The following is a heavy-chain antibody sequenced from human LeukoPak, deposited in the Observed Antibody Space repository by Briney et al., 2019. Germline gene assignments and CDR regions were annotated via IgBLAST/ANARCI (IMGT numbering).Heavy chain of an antibody. J-gene: IGHJ4*02. CDR3: AKHDSSSDF. CDR2: IRSDGSDT. V-gene: IGHV3-30*02. CDR1: GFIFSSYG. Sequence: PGGSLRLSCAASGFIFSSYGMHWVRQPPGKGLEWMAFIRSDGSDTYSAASVKGRFTISRDNSKNTLWLQMNSLRAEDTAVYYCAKHDSSSDFWGQGTLVTVSS. D-gene: IGHD3-22*01.